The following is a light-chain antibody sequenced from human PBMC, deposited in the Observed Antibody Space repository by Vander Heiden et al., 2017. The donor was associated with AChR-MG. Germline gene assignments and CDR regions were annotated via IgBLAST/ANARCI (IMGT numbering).Light chain of an antibody. CDR1: QGISSA. J-gene: IGKJ4*01. CDR2: DAS. CDR3: QQCNSYPMRLT. V-gene: IGKV1-13*02. Sequence: AIQLTQSPSSLSASVGDRVTITCRASQGISSALAWYQQKPGKAPKLLIYDASSLESGVPSRFSGSGSGTDFTLTISSLQPEDFATYYCQQCNSYPMRLTFGGRTKVEIK.